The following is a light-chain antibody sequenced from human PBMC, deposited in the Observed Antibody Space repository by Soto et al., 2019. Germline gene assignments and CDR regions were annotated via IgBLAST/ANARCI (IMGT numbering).Light chain of an antibody. CDR1: QSVSSSY. V-gene: IGKV3-20*01. CDR2: GAS. CDR3: QQFVSSLSSFT. Sequence: EIVLTQSPGTLSLSPGERATLSCRASQSVSSSYLAWYQQKPGQAPRLLIYGASSRATGIPDRFSGGGSRTDFTLTISRLEPEDFAVYYCQQFVSSLSSFTFGQGTKLEI. J-gene: IGKJ2*01.